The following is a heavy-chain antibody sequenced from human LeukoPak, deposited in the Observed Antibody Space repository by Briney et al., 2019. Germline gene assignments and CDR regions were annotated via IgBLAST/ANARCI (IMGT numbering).Heavy chain of an antibody. CDR2: IRGSGGSK. D-gene: IGHD1-26*01. V-gene: IGHV3-23*01. J-gene: IGHJ4*02. CDR1: GLTFSSYA. CDR3: ANVGGIVGANFDY. Sequence: GGSLTLSCAVSGLTFSSYAMSWVRQAPGGGLEWVSAIRGSGGSKYYADSVKGRFTISRDNSKNPLYLKMNSLRAEDTAVYSCANVGGIVGANFDYGGQGTLVTVSS.